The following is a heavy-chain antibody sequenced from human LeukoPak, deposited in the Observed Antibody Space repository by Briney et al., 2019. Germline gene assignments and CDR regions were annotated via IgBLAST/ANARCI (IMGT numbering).Heavy chain of an antibody. CDR1: GGSISNYY. CDR2: IYAGGTA. Sequence: SETLSLTCTVSGGSISNYYWSWIRQPAGKGLEWIGRIYAGGTASYNPSLKSRVTMSADMSKHQLSLKPTSVTAADTAVYYCTREPVPWGQGTLVTVS. D-gene: IGHD6-19*01. V-gene: IGHV4-4*07. J-gene: IGHJ4*02. CDR3: TREPVP.